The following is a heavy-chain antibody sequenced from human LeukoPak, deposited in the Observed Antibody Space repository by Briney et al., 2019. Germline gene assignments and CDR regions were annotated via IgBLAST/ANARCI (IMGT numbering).Heavy chain of an antibody. CDR3: ARVRYDFWSGSHVAFDI. V-gene: IGHV4-59*01. CDR1: GGSISGYY. D-gene: IGHD3-3*01. CDR2: IYYSGST. Sequence: SEALSLTCTVSGGSISGYYWSYWSRIRQPPGKGLEWIGYIYYSGSTNYNPSLKSRVTISVDTSKNQFSLKLSSVTAADTAVYYCARVRYDFWSGSHVAFDIWGQGTMVTVSS. J-gene: IGHJ3*02.